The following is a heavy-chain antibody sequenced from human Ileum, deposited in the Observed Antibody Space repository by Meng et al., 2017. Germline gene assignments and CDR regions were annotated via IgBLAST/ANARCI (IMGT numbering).Heavy chain of an antibody. D-gene: IGHD2-15*01. CDR1: GFNFDNYA. CDR3: AKASDHYCSGGGCYLDY. V-gene: IGHV3-43D*03. CDR2: ISWDGNSA. J-gene: IGHJ4*02. Sequence: GESLKISCAASGFNFDNYAIHWVHQAPGKGLEWVSLISWDGNSAYYAESVKGRFTMSRDNSKKSVFLQMNSLGAEDTALYYCAKASDHYCSGGGCYLDYWGQGTLVTVSS.